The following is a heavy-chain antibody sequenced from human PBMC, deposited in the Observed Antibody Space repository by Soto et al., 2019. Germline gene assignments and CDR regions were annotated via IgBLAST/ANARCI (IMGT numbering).Heavy chain of an antibody. CDR1: GGSISSGDW. CDR2: IYHTGST. CDR3: ARVGRYNYGSTYYFDY. Sequence: SETLSLTCSVSGGSISSGDWWSWARQPPGKGLEWIGEIYHTGSTNYNPSIKSRVTISIDNSKKQFSLNLSSVTAADTAVYYCARVGRYNYGSTYYFDYWGQGTLVTVSS. J-gene: IGHJ4*02. D-gene: IGHD5-18*01. V-gene: IGHV4-4*02.